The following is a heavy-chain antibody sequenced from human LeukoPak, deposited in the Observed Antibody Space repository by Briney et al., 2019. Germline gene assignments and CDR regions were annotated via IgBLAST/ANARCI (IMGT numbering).Heavy chain of an antibody. J-gene: IGHJ4*02. CDR1: GFNLGDFW. CDR2: MNQDGRQT. Sequence: GGSLRLSCVASGFNLGDFWVNWLRQAPGKGLEWVANMNQDGRQTNYLDSVKGRFTISRDNARNSVYLQMDSLRAEDTAFYYCAIMHPYYDGRGYSVQWGQGTLVTVSS. V-gene: IGHV3-7*03. D-gene: IGHD3-22*01. CDR3: AIMHPYYDGRGYSVQ.